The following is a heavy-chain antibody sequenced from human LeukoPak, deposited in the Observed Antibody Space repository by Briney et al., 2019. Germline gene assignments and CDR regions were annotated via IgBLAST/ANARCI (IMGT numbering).Heavy chain of an antibody. V-gene: IGHV4-59*01. J-gene: IGHJ4*02. D-gene: IGHD2-15*01. CDR2: IFYNEGT. Sequence: SETLSLTCTVSSGSFRTYYWSWIRQPPGKGLEWIGYIFYNEGTSYNPSLESRVTISVDTSKNQFSLKLSSVTAADTAVYYCARGMGYCSGGSCYRTYYFDYWGQGTLVTVSS. CDR1: SGSFRTYY. CDR3: ARGMGYCSGGSCYRTYYFDY.